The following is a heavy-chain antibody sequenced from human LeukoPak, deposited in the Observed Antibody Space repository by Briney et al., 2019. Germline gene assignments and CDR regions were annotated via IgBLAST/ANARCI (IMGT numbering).Heavy chain of an antibody. V-gene: IGHV3-48*01. CDR2: ISSSGSTI. CDR3: ARDPESNWGWDLDY. J-gene: IGHJ4*02. CDR1: GFTVSSYS. Sequence: GGSLRLSCAASGFTVSSYSMNWVRQVPGKGLEWVSHISSSGSTIWYGESVKGRFTISRDSAKNSLHLQMNSLRAEDTAVYYCARDPESNWGWDLDYWGQGTLVTVSS. D-gene: IGHD7-27*01.